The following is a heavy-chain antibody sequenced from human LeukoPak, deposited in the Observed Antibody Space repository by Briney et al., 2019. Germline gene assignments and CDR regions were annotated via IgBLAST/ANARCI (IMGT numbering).Heavy chain of an antibody. V-gene: IGHV1-69*04. CDR3: ARDSGGDVVVPAAPPYGMDV. CDR2: IIPILGIA. CDR1: GGTFSSYA. Sequence: ASVKVSCKASGGTFSSYAISWVRQAPGQGLEWMGRIIPILGIANYAQKFQGRVTITADKSTSTAYMELSSLRSEDTAVYYCARDSGGDVVVPAAPPYGMDVWGQGTTVTVSS. J-gene: IGHJ6*02. D-gene: IGHD2-2*01.